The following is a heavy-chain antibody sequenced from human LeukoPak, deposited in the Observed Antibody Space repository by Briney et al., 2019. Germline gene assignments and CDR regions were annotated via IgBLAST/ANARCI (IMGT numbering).Heavy chain of an antibody. CDR3: ARVGYSSSFDP. J-gene: IGHJ5*02. D-gene: IGHD6-6*01. V-gene: IGHV4-59*01. CDR1: GGSISSYY. Sequence: PSETLSLTCTVSGGSISSYYWSWIRQPPGKGLGWIGYIYYSGNTNYNPSLKSRVTISIDTSKNQFSLKLSSVTAADTAVYYCARVGYSSSFDPWGQGTLVTVSS. CDR2: IYYSGNT.